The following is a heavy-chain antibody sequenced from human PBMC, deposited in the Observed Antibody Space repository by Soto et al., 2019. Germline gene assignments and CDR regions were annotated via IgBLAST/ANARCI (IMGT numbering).Heavy chain of an antibody. CDR2: ISAYNGNT. D-gene: IGHD3-22*01. Sequence: ASVKVSCKASGYTFTSYGLNWVRQAPGQGLEWMGWISAYNGNTNYAQKFQGRVTMTTDTSTSTAYMELRSLRSDDTAVYYCGRSGSSGYYLDYWGQGTLVTVSS. J-gene: IGHJ4*02. CDR1: GYTFTSYG. CDR3: GRSGSSGYYLDY. V-gene: IGHV1-18*01.